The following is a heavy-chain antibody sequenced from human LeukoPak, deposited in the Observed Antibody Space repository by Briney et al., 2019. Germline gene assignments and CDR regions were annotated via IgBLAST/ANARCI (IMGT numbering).Heavy chain of an antibody. V-gene: IGHV3-13*01. CDR3: ASGYCSGGSCYSGYFDY. CDR1: GFTFSSYD. CDR2: IGTAGDT. D-gene: IGHD2-15*01. J-gene: IGHJ4*02. Sequence: PGGSLRLSCAASGFTFSSYDMHWVRQPTAKGLEWVSGIGTAGDTYYLGSVKGRFTISRDNSKNTLYLQMSSLRAEDTAVYYCASGYCSGGSCYSGYFDYWGQGTLVTVSS.